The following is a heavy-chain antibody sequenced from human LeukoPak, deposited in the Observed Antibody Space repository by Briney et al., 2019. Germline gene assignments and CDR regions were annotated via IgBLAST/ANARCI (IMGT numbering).Heavy chain of an antibody. CDR1: GFTFSSYG. CDR2: ISYDGSNK. J-gene: IGHJ4*02. Sequence: GGSLRLSCAASGFTFSSYGMHWVRQAPGKGLEWVAVISYDGSNKYYADSVKGRFTISRDNSKNTLYLQMNSLRAEDTAVYYCAKDPTSRWRIAVSHWQNWGQGTLVTVSS. CDR3: AKDPTSRWRIAVSHWQN. V-gene: IGHV3-30*18. D-gene: IGHD6-19*01.